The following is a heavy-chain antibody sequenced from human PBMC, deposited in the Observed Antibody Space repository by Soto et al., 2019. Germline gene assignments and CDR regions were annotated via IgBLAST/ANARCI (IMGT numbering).Heavy chain of an antibody. D-gene: IGHD6-19*01. J-gene: IGHJ2*01. CDR3: AKDPAGYSSGWLDWYFDL. Sequence: GGSLRLSCAASGFTFSSCGMHWVRQAPGKGLEWVAVIPYDGRNKYYADSVKGRFTISRDNSKNTLYLQMNSLRAEDTAVYYCAKDPAGYSSGWLDWYFDLWGRGTLVTVSS. CDR2: IPYDGRNK. V-gene: IGHV3-30*18. CDR1: GFTFSSCG.